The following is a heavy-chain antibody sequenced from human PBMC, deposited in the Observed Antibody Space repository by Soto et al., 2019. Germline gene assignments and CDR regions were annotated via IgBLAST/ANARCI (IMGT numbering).Heavy chain of an antibody. Sequence: GGSLRLSCAASGFTFSSYAMSWVGRAPGKGLEWVSAISGSGGSTYYADSVKGRFTISRDNSKNTLYLQMNSLRAEDTAVYYCAKELVGYYYDSSGYELDYWGQGTLVTV. J-gene: IGHJ4*02. CDR2: ISGSGGST. V-gene: IGHV3-23*01. D-gene: IGHD3-22*01. CDR3: AKELVGYYYDSSGYELDY. CDR1: GFTFSSYA.